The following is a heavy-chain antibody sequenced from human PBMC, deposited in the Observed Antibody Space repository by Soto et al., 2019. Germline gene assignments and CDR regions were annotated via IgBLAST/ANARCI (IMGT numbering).Heavy chain of an antibody. CDR2: ISPGGDST. D-gene: IGHD1-1*01. V-gene: IGHV3-23*01. Sequence: EVQLLESGGGLVQPGGSLRLSCAASGFNFNIYAMTWVRQAPGKGLEWVSTISPGGDSTYFADSVKGRVTISRDNSKNTLSLQMNSLSAEDTATYFCAKALGNPYNCYDMEVWGTGTTVTVSS. CDR3: AKALGNPYNCYDMEV. J-gene: IGHJ6*03. CDR1: GFNFNIYA.